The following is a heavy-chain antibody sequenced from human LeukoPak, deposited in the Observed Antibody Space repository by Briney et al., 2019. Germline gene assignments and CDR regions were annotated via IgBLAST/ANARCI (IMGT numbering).Heavy chain of an antibody. D-gene: IGHD4-17*01. J-gene: IGHJ4*02. Sequence: GGSLRLSCAASGVTLSTYAMSWARQAPGKGLVWVSRFNSDGRSTYYADSVKGRFTISRDNAKNTLYLQMNSLRAEDTAVYYCARGRYYLDSWGQGTLVTVSS. V-gene: IGHV3-74*01. CDR2: FNSDGRST. CDR3: ARGRYYLDS. CDR1: GVTLSTYA.